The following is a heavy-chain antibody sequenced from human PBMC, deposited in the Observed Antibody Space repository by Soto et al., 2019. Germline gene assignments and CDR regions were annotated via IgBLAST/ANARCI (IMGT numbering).Heavy chain of an antibody. V-gene: IGHV4-39*01. J-gene: IGHJ6*02. CDR1: GGSISSSSYY. CDR2: IYYSGST. Sequence: PSETLSLTCTVSGGSISSSSYYWGWIRQPPGKGLEWIGSIYYSGSTYYNPSLKSRVTISVDTSKNQFSLKLSSVTAADTAVYYCARHKGYCSSTSCYVGIGMDVWGQGTTVTVSS. CDR3: ARHKGYCSSTSCYVGIGMDV. D-gene: IGHD2-2*01.